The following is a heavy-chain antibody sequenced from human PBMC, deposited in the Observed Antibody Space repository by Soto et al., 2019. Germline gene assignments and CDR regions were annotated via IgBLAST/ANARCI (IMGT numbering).Heavy chain of an antibody. CDR2: TYYRSTWNN. CDR3: ARGLGVGWYFDY. Sequence: QVQLQQSGPGLVKPSQTLSLTCAISGDSVSSNSAAWHWIRQSPSRGLEWLGRTYYRSTWNNDYAVSVKSRISIDPDTSKNQCSLQLTSVTPEDTAVYYCARGLGVGWYFDYWGQGTLVTVSS. CDR1: GDSVSSNSAA. D-gene: IGHD3-16*01. V-gene: IGHV6-1*01. J-gene: IGHJ4*02.